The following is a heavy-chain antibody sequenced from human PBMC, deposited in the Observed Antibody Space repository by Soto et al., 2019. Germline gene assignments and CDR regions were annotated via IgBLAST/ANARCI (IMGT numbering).Heavy chain of an antibody. CDR1: GGSISSYY. J-gene: IGHJ5*02. D-gene: IGHD4-17*01. Sequence: SETLSLTCTVSGGSISSYYWSWIRQPPGKGLEWIGYIYYSGSTNYNPSLKSRVTISVDTSKNQFSLKLSSVTAADTAVYYCAANHYGGNSWFDPWGQGTLVTVSS. CDR3: AANHYGGNSWFDP. CDR2: IYYSGST. V-gene: IGHV4-59*01.